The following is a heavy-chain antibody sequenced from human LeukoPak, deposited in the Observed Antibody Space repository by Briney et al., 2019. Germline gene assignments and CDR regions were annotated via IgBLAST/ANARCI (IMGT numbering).Heavy chain of an antibody. CDR3: ARASLNTGGYFDY. Sequence: ASVKVSCKASGYTFTSYYMHWVRQAPGQGLEGMGLINPSGGSTIYAQKFQGRGTMTRDTYTSTVYMELSSLRSEDTAVYYCARASLNTGGYFDYWGQGTLVTVSS. D-gene: IGHD7-27*01. V-gene: IGHV1-46*03. CDR2: INPSGGST. CDR1: GYTFTSYY. J-gene: IGHJ4*02.